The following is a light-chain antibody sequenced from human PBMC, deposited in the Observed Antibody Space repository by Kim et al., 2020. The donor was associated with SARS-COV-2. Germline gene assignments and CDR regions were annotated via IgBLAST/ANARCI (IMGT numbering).Light chain of an antibody. CDR1: NIGGHS. Sequence: LTQPPSVSVAPGQTARITCGGNNIGGHSVHWYQQKPGQAPVLVIYYDSDRPSGIPERFSGSKAATTATLTISRVEAGDEADYYCQVWDTDTDDYVFGTGTKVTVL. CDR2: YDS. J-gene: IGLJ1*01. V-gene: IGLV3-21*01. CDR3: QVWDTDTDDYV.